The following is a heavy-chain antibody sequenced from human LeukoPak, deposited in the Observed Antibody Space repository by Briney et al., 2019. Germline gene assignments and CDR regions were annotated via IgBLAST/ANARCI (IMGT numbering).Heavy chain of an antibody. CDR3: ARDQEQWLVRSLGFSDP. CDR2: ISYDGSNK. V-gene: IGHV3-30*04. J-gene: IGHJ5*02. Sequence: PGRSLRLSCAASGFTFSSYAMHWVRQAPGKGLEGVAVISYDGSNKYYADSVKGRFTISRDNSKNTLYLQMNSLRAEDTAVYYCARDQEQWLVRSLGFSDPWGQGTLVTVSS. CDR1: GFTFSSYA. D-gene: IGHD6-19*01.